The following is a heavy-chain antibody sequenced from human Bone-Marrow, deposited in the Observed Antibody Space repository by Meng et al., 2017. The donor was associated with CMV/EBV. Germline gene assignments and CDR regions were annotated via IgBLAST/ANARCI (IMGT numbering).Heavy chain of an antibody. CDR2: IYSGGST. CDR3: ARDSESSSWLSYYYYYGMDV. V-gene: IGHV3-53*05. Sequence: GESLKISCAASGFTVSSNYMSWVRQAPGKGLEWVSVIYSGGSTYYADSVKGRFTISRDNSKNTLYLQMNSLRAEDTAVYYCARDSESSSWLSYYYYYGMDVWGQGTTVTVSS. J-gene: IGHJ6*02. D-gene: IGHD6-13*01. CDR1: GFTVSSNY.